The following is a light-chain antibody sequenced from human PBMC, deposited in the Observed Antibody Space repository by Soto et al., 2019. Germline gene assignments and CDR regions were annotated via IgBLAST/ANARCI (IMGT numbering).Light chain of an antibody. J-gene: IGLJ1*01. CDR1: SSNIGSNT. CDR2: STS. CDR3: AAWDDRLAVYV. Sequence: QSVLRHPPSASGTPGQVVSISCSGSSSNIGSNTVTWYQQLPGTAPKLLIYSTSQRSSGVPGRFSGSKSGASASLSISGLQSEDEADYYCAAWDDRLAVYVFGTGTKVTVL. V-gene: IGLV1-44*01.